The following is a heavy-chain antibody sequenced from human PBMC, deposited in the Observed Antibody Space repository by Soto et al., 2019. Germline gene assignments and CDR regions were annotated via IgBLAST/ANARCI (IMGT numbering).Heavy chain of an antibody. J-gene: IGHJ4*02. CDR3: AREGDAFGAPFDY. CDR1: GGSVSSDDYF. CDR2: IHHPGST. D-gene: IGHD3-10*01. V-gene: IGHV4-30-4*01. Sequence: QVQLQESGPGLVKPSQTLSLTCTVSGGSVSSDDYFWSWIRQPPGKGLEWIGYIHHPGSTHYNPSLKSRVTISVAMSKNEFSLKLSSVTAADTAVYYCAREGDAFGAPFDYWGQGTLVTVSS.